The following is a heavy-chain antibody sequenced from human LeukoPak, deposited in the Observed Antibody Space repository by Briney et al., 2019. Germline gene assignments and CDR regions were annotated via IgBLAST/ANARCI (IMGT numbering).Heavy chain of an antibody. J-gene: IGHJ4*02. CDR2: IYYSGST. CDR1: GGSVASNPYY. CDR3: ASGDPLSGYFDY. Sequence: SETLSLTCTVSGGSVASNPYYWGWIRQPPGKGLEWIGSIYYSGSTYYNPSLKSRVTISVDTSKNQFSLKLSSVTAADTAVYYCASGDPLSGYFDYWGQGTLVTVSS. V-gene: IGHV4-39*01. D-gene: IGHD4-17*01.